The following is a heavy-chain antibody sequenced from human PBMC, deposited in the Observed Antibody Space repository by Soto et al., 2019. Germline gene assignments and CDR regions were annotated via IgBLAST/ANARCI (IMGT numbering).Heavy chain of an antibody. V-gene: IGHV4-34*01. J-gene: IGHJ6*02. CDR2: INHSGST. CDR3: ARAARGYYYYGMDV. D-gene: IGHD6-6*01. CDR1: GGSFSGYY. Sequence: SETLSLTCGVYGGSFSGYYWSWIRQPPGKGLEWIGEINHSGSTNYNPSLKSRVTISVDTSKNQFSLKLSSVTAADTAVYYCARAARGYYYYGMDVWGQGTTVTVSS.